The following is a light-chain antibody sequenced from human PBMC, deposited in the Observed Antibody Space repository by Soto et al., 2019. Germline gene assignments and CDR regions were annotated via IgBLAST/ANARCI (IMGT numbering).Light chain of an antibody. J-gene: IGKJ4*01. CDR3: HQANSFPLT. CDR1: QDISIW. Sequence: DIQMTQSPSSVSASVGDRVTITCRASQDISIWLAWYQQKPGKAPELLIYAASSLQSGVPSGFSGSGSGTDFTLTISSLQPEDFATYYCHQANSFPLTFGGGTKVEIK. CDR2: AAS. V-gene: IGKV1-12*01.